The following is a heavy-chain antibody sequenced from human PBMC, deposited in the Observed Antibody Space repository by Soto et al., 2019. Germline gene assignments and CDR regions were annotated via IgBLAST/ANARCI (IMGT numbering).Heavy chain of an antibody. CDR3: GRVMIGTSRHTDSDY. J-gene: IGHJ4*02. Sequence: SSETLSLTCSVSGASISSRDYYWGWIRQTPGKGLEWIGNIDYNGVTYYNPSLKSRVTVSKDTPKNQFSLKVASVTAADTAIYYCGRVMIGTSRHTDSDYWGQGTQVTVSS. D-gene: IGHD2-2*01. CDR1: GASISSRDYY. CDR2: IDYNGVT. V-gene: IGHV4-39*01.